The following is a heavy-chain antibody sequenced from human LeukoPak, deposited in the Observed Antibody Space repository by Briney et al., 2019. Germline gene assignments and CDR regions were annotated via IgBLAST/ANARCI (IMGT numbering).Heavy chain of an antibody. V-gene: IGHV4-39*07. J-gene: IGHJ4*02. CDR2: TYYSGST. CDR1: GGSISSSSYY. D-gene: IGHD3-22*01. CDR3: ARGLDYYDSSGYYY. Sequence: SETLSLTCTVSGGSISSSSYYWGWIRQPPGKGLEWIGSTYYSGSTYYNPSLKSRVTISVDTSKNQFSLKLSSVTAADTAVYYCARGLDYYDSSGYYYWGQGTLVTVSS.